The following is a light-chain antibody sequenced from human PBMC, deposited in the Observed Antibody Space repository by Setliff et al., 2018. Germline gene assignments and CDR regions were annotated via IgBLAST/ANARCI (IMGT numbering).Light chain of an antibody. Sequence: QSALAQPRSVSGSPGQSVSISCTGTSGDVGGSNYVSWHQQHPGRAPKLMIYDVYRRPSGVPDRFSGSKSGNTASLTISGLQAEDEADYYCCSYVGSHTLRVFGTGTKVTVL. V-gene: IGLV2-11*01. J-gene: IGLJ1*01. CDR1: SGDVGGSNY. CDR3: CSYVGSHTLRV. CDR2: DVY.